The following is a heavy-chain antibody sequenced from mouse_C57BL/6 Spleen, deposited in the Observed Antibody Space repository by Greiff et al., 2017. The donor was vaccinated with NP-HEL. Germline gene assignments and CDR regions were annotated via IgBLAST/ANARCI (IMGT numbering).Heavy chain of an antibody. CDR3: VRVGNYRYFDV. V-gene: IGHV10-3*01. J-gene: IGHJ1*03. Sequence: EVQVVESGGGLVQPKGSLKLSCAASGFTFNTYAMHWVRQAPGQGLEWVARIRRKSSNYATYYADSVKDRFTISRDDSQSMLYLQMNNLKTEDTAMYYCVRVGNYRYFDVWGTGTTVTVSS. CDR1: GFTFNTYA. CDR2: IRRKSSNYAT. D-gene: IGHD2-1*01.